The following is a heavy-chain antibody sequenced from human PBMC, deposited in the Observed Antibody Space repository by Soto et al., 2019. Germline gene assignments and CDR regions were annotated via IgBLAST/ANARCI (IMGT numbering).Heavy chain of an antibody. CDR1: GVSFRGYY. J-gene: IGHJ5*02. D-gene: IGHD2-15*01. CDR2: INHSGST. Sequence: SATLSLTCASYGVSFRGYYWIWIRPPPGKGLEWIGEINHSGSTNYNPSLKSRVTISVDTSKNQFSLKLSSVTAADTAVYYCARGPYCSGGSCYTNGFDPGGQGTLGSVVS. CDR3: ARGPYCSGGSCYTNGFDP. V-gene: IGHV4-34*01.